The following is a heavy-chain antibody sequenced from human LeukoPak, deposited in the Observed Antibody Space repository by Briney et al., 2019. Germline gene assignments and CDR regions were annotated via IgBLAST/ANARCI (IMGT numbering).Heavy chain of an antibody. J-gene: IGHJ4*02. CDR1: GGSFSGYY. D-gene: IGHD3-3*01. CDR3: AKGRGYDFYYFDY. V-gene: IGHV4-34*01. Sequence: SETLSLTCAVYGGSFSGYYWSWIRQPPGKGLEWIGEINHRGSTNYNPSLKSRVTISVDTSKNQFSLKLSSVTAADTAVYYCAKGRGYDFYYFDYWGQGTLVTVSS. CDR2: INHRGST.